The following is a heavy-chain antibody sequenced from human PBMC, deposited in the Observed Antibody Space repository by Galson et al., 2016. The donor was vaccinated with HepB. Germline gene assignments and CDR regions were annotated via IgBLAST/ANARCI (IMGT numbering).Heavy chain of an antibody. D-gene: IGHD1-26*01. CDR1: GFTFGDYA. CDR2: IRSEGYAGTT. J-gene: IGHJ6*03. CDR3: SRDLGDSYYYYYMDV. V-gene: IGHV3-49*03. Sequence: SLRLSCAASGFTFGDYAMRWFRQAPGKGLEWVGFIRSEGYAGTTEYAASVKGRFTISRDDSKSIAYLQMNSLKTEDTAVYYCSRDLGDSYYYYYMDVWGKGTTVTVS.